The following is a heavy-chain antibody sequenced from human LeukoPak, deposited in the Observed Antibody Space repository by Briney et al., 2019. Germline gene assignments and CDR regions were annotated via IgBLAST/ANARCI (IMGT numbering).Heavy chain of an antibody. V-gene: IGHV4-34*01. CDR3: ANLTPFVC. J-gene: IGHJ4*02. CDR1: GGSFSGYY. CDR2: IYYSGST. D-gene: IGHD3-16*01. Sequence: PSETLSLTCAVYGGSFSGYYWSWIRQPPGKGLEWIGSIYYSGSTYYNPSLKSRVTISVDTSKNQFSLKLSSVTAADTAVYYCANLTPFVCWSQGTLVTVSS.